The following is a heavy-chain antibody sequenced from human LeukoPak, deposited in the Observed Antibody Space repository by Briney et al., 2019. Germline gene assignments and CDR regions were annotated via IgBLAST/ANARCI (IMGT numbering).Heavy chain of an antibody. CDR2: ISYDGSNK. D-gene: IGHD3-22*01. CDR1: GFTFSSYA. J-gene: IGHJ4*02. Sequence: GGSLRLSCAASGFTFSSYAMHWVRQAPGKGLEWVAVISYDGSNKYYADSVKGRFTISRDNSKNTLYLQMNSLRAEDTAVYYCAKGKRQGAYYYYDSSGYFGYWGQGTLVTVSS. CDR3: AKGKRQGAYYYYDSSGYFGY. V-gene: IGHV3-30*04.